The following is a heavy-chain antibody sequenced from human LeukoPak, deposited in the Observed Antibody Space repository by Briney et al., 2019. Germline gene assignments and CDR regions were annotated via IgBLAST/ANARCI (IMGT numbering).Heavy chain of an antibody. D-gene: IGHD5-18*01. V-gene: IGHV3-21*01. CDR3: ARGGGYSYAPLFDY. CDR2: ISSSSSYI. J-gene: IGHJ4*02. Sequence: PGGSLRLSCAASGFTFSSYSMNWVRQAPGKGLEWVSSISSSSSYIYYADSVKGRFTISRDNAKNSLYLQMNSLRAEDTAVYYRARGGGYSYAPLFDYWGQGTLVTVSS. CDR1: GFTFSSYS.